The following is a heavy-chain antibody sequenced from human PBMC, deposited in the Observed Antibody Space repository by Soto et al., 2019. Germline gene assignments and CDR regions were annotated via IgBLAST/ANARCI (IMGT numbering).Heavy chain of an antibody. CDR2: IYYSGST. CDR1: GGSISSYY. Sequence: PXETLSLTCTVSGGSISSYYWSWIRQPPGKGLEWIGYIYYSGSTNYNPSLKSRVTISVDTSKNQFSLKLSSVTAADTAVYYCAGDYFPYGDYVGVHYFGYWGQGTLVTVSS. D-gene: IGHD4-17*01. V-gene: IGHV4-59*08. CDR3: AGDYFPYGDYVGVHYFGY. J-gene: IGHJ4*02.